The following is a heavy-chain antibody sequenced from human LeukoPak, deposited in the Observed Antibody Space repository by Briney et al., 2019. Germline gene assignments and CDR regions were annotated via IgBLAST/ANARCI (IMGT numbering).Heavy chain of an antibody. Sequence: PGGSLRLSCEGSAFIFSGHWMNWVRQTPGKGLEWVSGISGSGDSTYYADSVKGRFTISRDNSKNTLFLQLNSLRAEDTAAYYCAKVRAPSGWFNSDYWGQGTLVTVSS. J-gene: IGHJ4*02. V-gene: IGHV3-23*01. CDR1: AFIFSGHW. CDR2: ISGSGDST. CDR3: AKVRAPSGWFNSDY. D-gene: IGHD6-19*01.